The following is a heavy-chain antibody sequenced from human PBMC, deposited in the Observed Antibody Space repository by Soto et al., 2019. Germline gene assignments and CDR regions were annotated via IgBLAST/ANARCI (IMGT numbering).Heavy chain of an antibody. Sequence: QLQLQESGPGLVKPSETLSLTCTVSGGSISSSSYYWGWIRQPPGKGLEWIGSIYYSGSTYYNPSLKSRVTISVDTSKNQFSLKLSSVTAADTAVYYCAKMTTPRWINYYYGMDVWGQGTTVTVSS. CDR1: GGSISSSSYY. V-gene: IGHV4-39*01. J-gene: IGHJ6*02. D-gene: IGHD2-15*01. CDR3: AKMTTPRWINYYYGMDV. CDR2: IYYSGST.